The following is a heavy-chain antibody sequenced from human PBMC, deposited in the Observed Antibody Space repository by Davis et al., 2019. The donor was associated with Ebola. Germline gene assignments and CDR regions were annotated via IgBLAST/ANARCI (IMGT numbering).Heavy chain of an antibody. CDR2: INHSGST. Sequence: MPSETLSLTCAVYGGSFSGYYWSWIRQPPGKGLEWIGEINHSGSTNYNPSLKSRVTISVDTSKNQFSLKLSSVTAADTAVYYCARVKVVVVPAAIQRRPYYYYYGMDVWGQGTTVTVSS. D-gene: IGHD2-2*02. V-gene: IGHV4-34*01. CDR1: GGSFSGYY. J-gene: IGHJ6*02. CDR3: ARVKVVVVPAAIQRRPYYYYYGMDV.